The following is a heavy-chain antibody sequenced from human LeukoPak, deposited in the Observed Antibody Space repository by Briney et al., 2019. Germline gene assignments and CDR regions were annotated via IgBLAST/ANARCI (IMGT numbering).Heavy chain of an antibody. V-gene: IGHV3-23*01. CDR2: IISSGDGT. CDR3: AKRSLYSSGYFDY. CDR1: GFTFSSYG. D-gene: IGHD6-19*01. J-gene: IGHJ4*02. Sequence: PGGSLRLSCAASGFTFSSYGMNWVRQAPGKGLEWVSTIISSGDGTSYADSVKGRFTISRDNSKNTMYLQMNSLRAEDTAVYYCAKRSLYSSGYFDYGGQGTLVTVSS.